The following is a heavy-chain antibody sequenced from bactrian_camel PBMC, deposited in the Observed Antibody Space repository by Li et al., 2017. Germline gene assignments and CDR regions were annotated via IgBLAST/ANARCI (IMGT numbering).Heavy chain of an antibody. CDR3: VRDPEIISVGSSGAVGY. Sequence: HVQLVESGGGSVQAGGSLRLECVVSGATYAFYCMGWFRQGADKEREGVASIDHDGTTTYADAVKGRFTISHDAAKNSIDLQMNSLKPDDTAVYYCVRDPEIISVGSSGAVGYWGQGTQVTVS. D-gene: IGHD5*01. CDR2: IDHDGTT. V-gene: IGHV3S63*01. J-gene: IGHJ6*01. CDR1: GATYAFYC.